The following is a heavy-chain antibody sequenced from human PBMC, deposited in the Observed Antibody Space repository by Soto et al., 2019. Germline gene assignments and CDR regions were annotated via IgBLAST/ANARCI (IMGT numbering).Heavy chain of an antibody. J-gene: IGHJ6*02. CDR3: ARDRYYDFWSGSTYYYYGMDV. D-gene: IGHD3-3*01. CDR2: ISAYNGNT. CDR1: GYTFTSYG. Sequence: ASVKVSCKASGYTFTSYGISWVRQAPGQGLEWMGWISAYNGNTNYAQKLQGRVTMTTDTSTSTAHMELRSLRSDDTAVYYCARDRYYDFWSGSTYYYYGMDVWGQGTTVTVSS. V-gene: IGHV1-18*04.